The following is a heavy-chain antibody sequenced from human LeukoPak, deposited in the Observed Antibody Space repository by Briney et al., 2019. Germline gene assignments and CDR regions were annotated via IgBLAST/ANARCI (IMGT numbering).Heavy chain of an antibody. J-gene: IGHJ4*02. CDR3: ARPRGGWSLDY. D-gene: IGHD2-15*01. Sequence: GGSLRLSCAASGFTFSSYAMHWVRQAPGKGLEWVAVISYDGSNKYYADSVKGRFTISRDNSKNTLYLQINSLRAEDTAVYYCARPRGGWSLDYWGQGTLVTVSS. V-gene: IGHV3-30*04. CDR2: ISYDGSNK. CDR1: GFTFSSYA.